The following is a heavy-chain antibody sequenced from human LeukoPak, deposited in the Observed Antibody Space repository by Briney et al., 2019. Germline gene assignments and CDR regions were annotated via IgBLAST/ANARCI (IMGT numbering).Heavy chain of an antibody. D-gene: IGHD3-9*01. J-gene: IGHJ4*02. V-gene: IGHV3-7*02. Sequence: GGSLRLSCAASGFTFTSYGMSWVRQAPGKGLEWVANIKQDGSEKYYVDSVKGRFTISRDNAKNSQYLQMNSLRAEDTAVYYCAMYTSGATGYYTLDYWGQGTQVTVSS. CDR3: AMYTSGATGYYTLDY. CDR1: GFTFTSYG. CDR2: IKQDGSEK.